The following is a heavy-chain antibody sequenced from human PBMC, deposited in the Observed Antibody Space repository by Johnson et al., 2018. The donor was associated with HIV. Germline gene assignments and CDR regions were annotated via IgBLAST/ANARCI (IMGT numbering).Heavy chain of an antibody. Sequence: VQLVESGGGLVQPGGSLRLSCAASGFTVSSNYMSWVRQAPGQGLVWVSRIKSDGSSTSYADSVKGRFSISRDNSKNTLYLQMNSLRAEDTAVYYCARAGSSSDDAFDIWGQGTMVTVSS. CDR1: GFTVSSNY. CDR3: ARAGSSSDDAFDI. J-gene: IGHJ3*02. CDR2: IKSDGSST. V-gene: IGHV3-66*01. D-gene: IGHD6-6*01.